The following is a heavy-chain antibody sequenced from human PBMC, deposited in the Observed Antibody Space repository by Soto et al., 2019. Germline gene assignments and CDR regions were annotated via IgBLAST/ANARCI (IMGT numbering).Heavy chain of an antibody. J-gene: IGHJ4*02. CDR1: GFTFSRDA. V-gene: IGHV3-23*01. D-gene: IGHD3-3*01. Sequence: EVQLLESGGGLVQPGGSLRLSCTASGFTFSRDAMSWVRQAPGKGLEWVATINNSGPSTNYAYSVKGRFTISRDNSKNTLYVQMSSLRANDTAVYYSAKVTIFGVVDYWGQGTLVTVSS. CDR3: AKVTIFGVVDY. CDR2: INNSGPST.